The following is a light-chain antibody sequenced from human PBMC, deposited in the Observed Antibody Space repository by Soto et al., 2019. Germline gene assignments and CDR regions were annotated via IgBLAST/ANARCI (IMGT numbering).Light chain of an antibody. V-gene: IGKV3-11*01. J-gene: IGKJ5*01. CDR2: DAS. CDR3: QQRSNWPIT. CDR1: QSVSSY. Sequence: IVLTQSPDPLSVSPGERATLSCRASQSVSSYLAWYQQKPGQAPRLLIYDASNRATGIPARFSGSGSGTDFTLTISSLEPEDFAVYYCQQRSNWPITFGQGTRLEI.